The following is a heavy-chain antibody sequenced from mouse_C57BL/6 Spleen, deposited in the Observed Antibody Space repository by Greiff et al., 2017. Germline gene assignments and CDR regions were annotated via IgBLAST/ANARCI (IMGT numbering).Heavy chain of an antibody. CDR2: ISSGSSTI. CDR1: GFTFSDYG. V-gene: IGHV5-17*01. Sequence: DVMLVESGGGLVKPGGSLKLSCAASGFTFSDYGMHWVRQAPEKGLEWVAYISSGSSTIYYADTVKGRFTISRDNAKNTLFLQMTSLRSEDTAMYYCARGHYSNYVFDYWGQGTTLTVSS. CDR3: ARGHYSNYVFDY. D-gene: IGHD2-5*01. J-gene: IGHJ2*01.